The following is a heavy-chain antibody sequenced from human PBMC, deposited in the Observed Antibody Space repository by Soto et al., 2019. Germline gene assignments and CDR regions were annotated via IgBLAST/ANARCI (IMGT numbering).Heavy chain of an antibody. D-gene: IGHD6-19*01. V-gene: IGHV3-74*01. Sequence: GALRLSCAASGFTFSSYWMLWVRQAPGKGLVWVSRINSDGSSTSYADSVKGRFTISRDNAKNTLYLQMNSLRAEDTAVYYCARRGWYSHYLDYWGQGTLVTVSS. CDR3: ARRGWYSHYLDY. J-gene: IGHJ4*02. CDR2: INSDGSST. CDR1: GFTFSSYW.